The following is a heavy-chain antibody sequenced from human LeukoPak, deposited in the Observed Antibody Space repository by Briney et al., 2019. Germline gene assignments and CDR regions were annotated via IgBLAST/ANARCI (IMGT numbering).Heavy chain of an antibody. D-gene: IGHD3/OR15-3a*01. CDR3: ARRGLVAGIYDLVYGFDI. V-gene: IGHV1-69*06. CDR2: IIPIFGTA. CDR1: GGTFSSYA. Sequence: SVKVSCKASGGTFSSYAISWVRQAPGQGPEWMGGIIPIFGTANYAQKFQGRVTITADKSTSTAYMELSSLRSEDTAVYYCARRGLVAGIYDLVYGFDIWGQGTMVTVSS. J-gene: IGHJ3*02.